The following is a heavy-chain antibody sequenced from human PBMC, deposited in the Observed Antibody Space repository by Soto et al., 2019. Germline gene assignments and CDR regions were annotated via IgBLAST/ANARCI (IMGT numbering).Heavy chain of an antibody. CDR2: ISGSGTYT. D-gene: IGHD1-26*01. V-gene: IGHV3-23*01. J-gene: IGHJ2*01. CDR3: AKDREWEQLRVWYFDL. Sequence: QPGGSLRLSCATSGFTFSNYAMSWVRQAPGKGLEWVSAISGSGTYTYHADSVKGRFTISRDKSKKTLYLQMNSLRVEDTAVYYCAKDREWEQLRVWYFDLWGRGTLVTVSS. CDR1: GFTFSNYA.